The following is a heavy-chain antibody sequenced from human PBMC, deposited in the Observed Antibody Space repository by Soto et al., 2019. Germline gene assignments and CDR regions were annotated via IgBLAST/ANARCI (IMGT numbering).Heavy chain of an antibody. V-gene: IGHV3-7*03. CDR1: GFTFSSYG. D-gene: IGHD3-22*01. J-gene: IGHJ6*02. Sequence: RGFLRLSCGASGFTFSSYGMSWVRQDTGTGLEWVANIKQGGSEKYYVDSVNGRFTISRDDARNSLYLQMNSLRAEDTAVYYCARKYYPDSSGYYSPYVWGQGTTVTVSS. CDR2: IKQGGSEK. CDR3: ARKYYPDSSGYYSPYV.